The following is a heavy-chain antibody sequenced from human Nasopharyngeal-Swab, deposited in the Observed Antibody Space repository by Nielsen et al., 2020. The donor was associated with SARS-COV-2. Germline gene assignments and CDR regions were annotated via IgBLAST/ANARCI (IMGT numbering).Heavy chain of an antibody. D-gene: IGHD4-11*01. CDR2: ITWNSGT. CDR1: GFTYDDYS. J-gene: IGHJ4*02. CDR3: TKGRADYSNPSFDN. Sequence: SLKISCAASGFTYDDYSMHWVRLAPGKGLEWVSGITWNSGTGYTDSVKGRFTISRDNDRNSLYLQMNSLRADDTAFYYCTKGRADYSNPSFDNWGQGTLVTVSS. V-gene: IGHV3-9*01.